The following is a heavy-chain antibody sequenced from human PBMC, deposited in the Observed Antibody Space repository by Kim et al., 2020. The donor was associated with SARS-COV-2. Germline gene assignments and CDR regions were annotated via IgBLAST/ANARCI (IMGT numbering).Heavy chain of an antibody. J-gene: IGHJ4*02. CDR3: VRSLEGYGSGSHSFDY. D-gene: IGHD3-10*01. CDR1: GGTFSNSV. CDR2: IIPLFGTA. Sequence: SVKVSCKASGGTFSNSVINWVRQAPGQGLEWMGGIIPLFGTANYAQKFQGRVTITTDESTSAAYMELSSLTSEDTAVYFCVRSLEGYGSGSHSFDYWGQGTLVTVSS. V-gene: IGHV1-69*05.